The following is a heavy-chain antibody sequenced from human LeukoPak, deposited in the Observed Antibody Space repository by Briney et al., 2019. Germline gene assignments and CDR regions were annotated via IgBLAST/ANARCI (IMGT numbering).Heavy chain of an antibody. CDR1: GYSFTSYW. V-gene: IGHV5-51*01. CDR2: IYPGDSDT. J-gene: IGHJ5*02. D-gene: IGHD6-19*01. CDR3: ARIPAVASQIWFDP. Sequence: GGSLQISCKGSGYSFTSYWIGWVRQLPGKDLEGMGIIYPGDSDTRYSPSLQGQVTISADKSISTAYLQWSSLKASDTAIYYCARIPAVASQIWFDPWGQGTLVTVSS.